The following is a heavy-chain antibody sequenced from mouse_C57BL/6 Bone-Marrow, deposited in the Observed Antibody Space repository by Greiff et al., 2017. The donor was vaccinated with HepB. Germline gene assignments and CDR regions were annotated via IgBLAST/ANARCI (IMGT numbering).Heavy chain of an antibody. Sequence: QVQLKESGPELVKPGASVKISCKASGYAFSSSWMNWVKQRPGKGLEWIGRIYPGDGDTNYNGKFKGKATLTADKSSSTAYMQLSSLTSEDSAVYFCARGGITTVVEDYAMDYWGQGTSVTVSS. J-gene: IGHJ4*01. CDR1: GYAFSSSW. CDR2: IYPGDGDT. V-gene: IGHV1-82*01. D-gene: IGHD1-1*01. CDR3: ARGGITTVVEDYAMDY.